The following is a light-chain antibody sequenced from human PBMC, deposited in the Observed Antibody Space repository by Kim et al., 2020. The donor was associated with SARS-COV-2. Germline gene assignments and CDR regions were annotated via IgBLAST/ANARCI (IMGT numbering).Light chain of an antibody. V-gene: IGKV1-17*03. J-gene: IGKJ4*01. CDR1: QGIRTY. CDR3: LQHDSYPLT. CDR2: AAS. Sequence: SASVGDRVTITCRASQGIRTYLAWFQQKPGQVPKRLIYAASTLQSGVPSRFSGSGSGTEFTLTINSLQPEDFATYYCLQHDSYPLTFGGGTKLEIK.